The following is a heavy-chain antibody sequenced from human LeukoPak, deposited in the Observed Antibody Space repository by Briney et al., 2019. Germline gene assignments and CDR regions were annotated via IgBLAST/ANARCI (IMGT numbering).Heavy chain of an antibody. D-gene: IGHD3-16*02. CDR2: ISWNSGSI. J-gene: IGHJ6*02. CDR3: AKVSTHPYYYYGMDV. V-gene: IGHV3-9*01. Sequence: PGGSLRLSCAASGFTFDDYAMHWVRQAPGKGLERVSGISWNSGSIGYADSVKGRFTISRDNAKNSLYLQMNSLRAEDTALYYCAKVSTHPYYYYGMDVWGQGTTVTVSS. CDR1: GFTFDDYA.